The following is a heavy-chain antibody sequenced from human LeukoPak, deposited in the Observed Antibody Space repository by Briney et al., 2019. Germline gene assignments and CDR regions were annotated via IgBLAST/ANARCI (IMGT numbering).Heavy chain of an antibody. J-gene: IGHJ4*02. D-gene: IGHD7-27*01. CDR2: IYYSGGT. Sequence: SETLSLTCTVSGGSMIGYYWSWIRQPPGKGLEWIGYIYYSGGTNYNPSLKSRVTISVDTSKNQFSLKLTSVTVADTALYYCARGHWGCDYWGQGTLVTVSS. CDR3: ARGHWGCDY. CDR1: GGSMIGYY. V-gene: IGHV4-59*01.